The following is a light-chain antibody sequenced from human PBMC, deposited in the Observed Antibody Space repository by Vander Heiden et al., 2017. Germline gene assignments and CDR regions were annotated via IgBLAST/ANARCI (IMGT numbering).Light chain of an antibody. V-gene: IGLV1-44*01. Sequence: QPVLTHPPPASGTPGQRVTISCSCSTSNIRSVTVNWYQQLPGTAPKLLIYSNNQRRSGVPDRFSGSKSGTSASLAIRGLQSEDEADYYCAAWDDSLNGFWVFGGGTKLTVL. J-gene: IGLJ3*02. CDR2: SNN. CDR3: AAWDDSLNGFWV. CDR1: TSNIRSVT.